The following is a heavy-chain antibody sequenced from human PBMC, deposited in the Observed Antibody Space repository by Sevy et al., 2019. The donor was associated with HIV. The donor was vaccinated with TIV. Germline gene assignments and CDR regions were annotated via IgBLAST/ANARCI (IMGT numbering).Heavy chain of an antibody. D-gene: IGHD2-21*02. CDR1: GGSMTSYY. Sequence: SETLSLTCTVSGGSMTSYYWNWIRQPPGKGLEWIGYIYYSGSTNYNPSLKSQVTRSVDTSNNRFSLTLISVTAADTAVYHCARSVGTGNYFDYWGQGALVTVSS. V-gene: IGHV4-59*13. CDR2: IYYSGST. J-gene: IGHJ4*02. CDR3: ARSVGTGNYFDY.